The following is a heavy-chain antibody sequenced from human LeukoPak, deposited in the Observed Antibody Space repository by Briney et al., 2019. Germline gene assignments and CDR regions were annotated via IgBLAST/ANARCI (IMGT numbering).Heavy chain of an antibody. D-gene: IGHD2-21*02. CDR3: ARDKGCGGDCYDYYYGMDV. CDR1: GGTFSSYA. Sequence: GASVKVSCKASGGTFSSYAISWVRQAPGQGLEWMGGIIPIFGTANYAQKFQGRVTITADESTSTAYMELSSLRSEETAVYYCARDKGCGGDCYDYYYGMDVWGQGTTVTVSS. CDR2: IIPIFGTA. J-gene: IGHJ6*02. V-gene: IGHV1-69*13.